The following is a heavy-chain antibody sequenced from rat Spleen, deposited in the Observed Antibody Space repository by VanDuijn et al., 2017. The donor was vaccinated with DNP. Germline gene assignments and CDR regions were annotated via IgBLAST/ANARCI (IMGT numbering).Heavy chain of an antibody. CDR3: ARRRLPYWYFDF. CDR1: GYTFTTYY. D-gene: IGHD1-4*01. V-gene: IGHV1-43*01. Sequence: QVQLRQSGAEPAKPGSSVKISCEASGYTFTTYYMTWIKQTTGQGLEFLGYVNTGSGGTNYNEKFKGKATLTVGKSSSTAFMQLSSLTPDDSAVYYCARRRLPYWYFDFWGPGTMVTVSS. CDR2: VNTGSGGT. J-gene: IGHJ1*01.